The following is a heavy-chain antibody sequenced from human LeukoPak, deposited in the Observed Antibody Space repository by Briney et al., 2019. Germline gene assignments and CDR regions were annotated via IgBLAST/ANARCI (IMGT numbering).Heavy chain of an antibody. Sequence: SETLSLTCTVSGGSISSSSYYWGWIRQPPGKGLEWIGTIYYSGITYYNPSLKSRVTISVDTYQNQFSLKLSSVTASDKTVYCCARHSHDSSASPTFFDFWGQGTLVTVSS. J-gene: IGHJ4*02. V-gene: IGHV4-39*01. CDR1: GGSISSSSYY. CDR3: ARHSHDSSASPTFFDF. CDR2: IYYSGIT. D-gene: IGHD3-22*01.